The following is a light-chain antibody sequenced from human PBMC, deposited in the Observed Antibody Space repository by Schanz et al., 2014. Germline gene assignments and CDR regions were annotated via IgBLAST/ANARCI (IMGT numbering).Light chain of an antibody. V-gene: IGLV2-11*01. CDR1: SSDVGGYDF. Sequence: QSVLTQPRSVSGSPGQSVTISCTGTSSDVGGYDFVSWYQQHPGKAPKLMIYDVSQRPSGVSNRFSGSKSGNTASLTISGLQAEDEADYYCCSYAGSPSSVFATGTKLTVL. J-gene: IGLJ1*01. CDR2: DVS. CDR3: CSYAGSPSSV.